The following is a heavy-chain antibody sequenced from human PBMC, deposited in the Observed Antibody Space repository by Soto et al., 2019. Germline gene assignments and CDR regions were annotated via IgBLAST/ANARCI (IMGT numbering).Heavy chain of an antibody. D-gene: IGHD1-20*01. CDR3: TFGDNSFDY. CDR1: GFTFSDDG. V-gene: IGHV3-30*03. CDR2: ISYDGNNR. Sequence: QVQLVESGGGVVQPGRSLRVSCAASGFTFSDDGIYWVRQAPGKGLEWVALISYDGNNREYGDSVKGRFTISRDNSKNTLYLQMNCRRVEDTAVYYCTFGDNSFDYWGQGTLVTVSS. J-gene: IGHJ4*02.